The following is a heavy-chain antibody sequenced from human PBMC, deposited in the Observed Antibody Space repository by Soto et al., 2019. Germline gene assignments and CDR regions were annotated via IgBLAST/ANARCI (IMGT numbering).Heavy chain of an antibody. D-gene: IGHD3-3*01. CDR2: INHSGST. CDR1: GGSFSGYY. Sequence: SETLSLTCAVYGGSFSGYYWSWIRQPPGKGLEWIGEINHSGSTNYNPSLKSRVTISVDTSKNQFSLKLSSVTAADTAVYYCARHFLQDDFWSGYPYYYYYYYMDVWGKGTTVTVSS. J-gene: IGHJ6*03. CDR3: ARHFLQDDFWSGYPYYYYYYYMDV. V-gene: IGHV4-34*01.